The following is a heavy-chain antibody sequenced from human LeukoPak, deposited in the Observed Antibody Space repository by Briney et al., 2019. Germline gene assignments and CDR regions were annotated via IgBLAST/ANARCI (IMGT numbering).Heavy chain of an antibody. CDR3: ARVSEATVVTDPAYDY. D-gene: IGHD4-23*01. Sequence: SETLSLTCAVYGGSFSGYYWSWIRQPPGKGLEWIGEINHSGSTNYNPSLKSRVTISVDTSKNQFSLKLSSVTAADTAAYYCARVSEATVVTDPAYDYWGQGTLVTVSS. CDR1: GGSFSGYY. CDR2: INHSGST. J-gene: IGHJ4*02. V-gene: IGHV4-34*01.